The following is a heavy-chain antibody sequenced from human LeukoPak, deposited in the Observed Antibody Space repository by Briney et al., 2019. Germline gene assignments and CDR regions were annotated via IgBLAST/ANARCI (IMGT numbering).Heavy chain of an antibody. V-gene: IGHV4-59*01. D-gene: IGHD2-2*01. CDR1: GGSISRYY. Sequence: SETLSLTCTVSGGSISRYYWSWIRQPPGKGLEWIGYIYYSGRTNYNPSLKTRVTISVDTSKNQFSLKLSSVTAADTAVYYCARGNGWVCSSTSCYNWFDPWGQGTLVTVSS. CDR2: IYYSGRT. CDR3: ARGNGWVCSSTSCYNWFDP. J-gene: IGHJ5*02.